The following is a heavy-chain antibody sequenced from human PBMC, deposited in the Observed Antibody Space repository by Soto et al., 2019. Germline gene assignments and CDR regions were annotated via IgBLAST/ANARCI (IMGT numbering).Heavy chain of an antibody. J-gene: IGHJ3*02. Sequence: GGSLRLSCAASGFTFSSYAMHWVRQAPGKGLEYVSAISSNEGSTYYANSVKGRFTISRDNSKNTLYLQMGSLRAEDMAVYYCAREVDAFDIWGQGTMVTVSS. CDR3: AREVDAFDI. CDR1: GFTFSSYA. V-gene: IGHV3-64*01. CDR2: ISSNEGST.